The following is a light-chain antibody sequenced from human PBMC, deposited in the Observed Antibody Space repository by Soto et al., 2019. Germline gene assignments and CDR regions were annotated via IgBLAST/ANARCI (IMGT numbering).Light chain of an antibody. CDR1: QSVNNW. J-gene: IGKJ1*01. Sequence: DIPMTQSPSTLSASVGDRVTITCRASQSVNNWLAWYQQKPGKAPKLLIYQASTLQRGVPSRFSGGGSGTEVTLTISSLQPDDFATYYCQQYDTCPWTFGQGNKVEVK. V-gene: IGKV1-5*03. CDR2: QAS. CDR3: QQYDTCPWT.